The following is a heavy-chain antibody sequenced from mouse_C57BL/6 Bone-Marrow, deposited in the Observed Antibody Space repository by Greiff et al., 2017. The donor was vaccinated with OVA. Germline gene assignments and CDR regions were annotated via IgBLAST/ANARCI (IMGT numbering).Heavy chain of an antibody. D-gene: IGHD2-1*01. CDR1: GYTFTSYW. V-gene: IGHV1-64*01. J-gene: IGHJ1*03. CDR2: IHPNSGST. CDR3: ARWDYGNYGTWYFDV. Sequence: QVQLQQPGAELVKPGASVKLSCKASGYTFTSYWMHWVKQRPGQGLEWIGMIHPNSGSTNYNEKFKSKATLTVDKSSSTAYMQLSSLTSEDSAVYYFARWDYGNYGTWYFDVWGTGTTVTVSS.